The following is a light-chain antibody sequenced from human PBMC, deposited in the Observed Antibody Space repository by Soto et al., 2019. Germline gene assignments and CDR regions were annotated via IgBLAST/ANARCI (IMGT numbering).Light chain of an antibody. CDR2: EVN. Sequence: QSALTQPPSASGSPGQSVTISCTGTSSDVGGYKYVSWYQQKSGKAPKLIIYEVNERPSGVPDRFSGSKSDNTASLTVSGLQAEDEADYYCSAHAGLNNVLFGGGTKLTV. V-gene: IGLV2-8*01. J-gene: IGLJ2*01. CDR3: SAHAGLNNVL. CDR1: SSDVGGYKY.